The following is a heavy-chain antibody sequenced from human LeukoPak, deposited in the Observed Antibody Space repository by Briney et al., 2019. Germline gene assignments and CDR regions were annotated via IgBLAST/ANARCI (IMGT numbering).Heavy chain of an antibody. CDR1: GFSFDDYA. CDR2: ISWNSGSI. D-gene: IGHD5-18*01. CDR3: AKDMGDGDSYGPGYYMDV. Sequence: SLRLSCAASGFSFDDYAMHWVRQAPGKGLEWVSGISWNSGSIGYADSVKGRFTISRDNAKNSLYLQMNSLRAEDMAFYYCAKDMGDGDSYGPGYYMDVWGKGTTVTISS. V-gene: IGHV3-9*03. J-gene: IGHJ6*03.